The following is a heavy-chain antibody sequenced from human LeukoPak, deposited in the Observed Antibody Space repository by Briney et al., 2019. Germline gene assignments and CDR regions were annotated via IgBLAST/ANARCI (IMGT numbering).Heavy chain of an antibody. CDR3: AKQPYGRDWFDP. CDR1: GGPISGYY. Sequence: SETLSLTCTVSGGPISGYYWSWIRQAPGKGLEWIGNFYYSGITNYNPSLKSRVTISVDTAKNQFSLKLSSVTATDTAFYYCAKQPYGRDWFDPWGQGTLVTVSS. V-gene: IGHV4-59*08. J-gene: IGHJ5*02. D-gene: IGHD3-10*01. CDR2: FYYSGIT.